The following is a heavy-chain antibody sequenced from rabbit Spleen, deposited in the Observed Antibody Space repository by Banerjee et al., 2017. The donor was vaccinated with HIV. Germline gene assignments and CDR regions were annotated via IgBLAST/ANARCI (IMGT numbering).Heavy chain of an antibody. D-gene: IGHD1-1*01. J-gene: IGHJ6*01. CDR1: GIDLMSIAM. V-gene: IGHV1S45*01. CDR3: ARDLVGVIGWNFYL. Sequence: QEQLKETGGGLVQPGGSLTLSCKASGIDLMSIAMSWVRQAPGKGLEWIACINTATGKAVYATWAKGRFTISRTSSTTVTLRMTSLTAADRAAYFCARDLVGVIGWNFYLWGPGTLVTVS. CDR2: INTATGKA.